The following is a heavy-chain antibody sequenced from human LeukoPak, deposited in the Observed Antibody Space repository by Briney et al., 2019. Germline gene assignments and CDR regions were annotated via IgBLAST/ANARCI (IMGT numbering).Heavy chain of an antibody. CDR1: GYTFTSYY. CDR2: IYPSVGST. D-gene: IGHD4-11*01. J-gene: IGHJ4*02. V-gene: IGHV1-46*01. CDR3: ARGLFNNNYGY. Sequence: GASVKVSCKASGYTFTSYYMHWVRQAPGQGLEWMGIIYPSVGSTSYAQKLQGKVTMSRDTSTSTVYMELCTLRSEGTAVCYCARGLFNNNYGYWGQGTLVTVSS.